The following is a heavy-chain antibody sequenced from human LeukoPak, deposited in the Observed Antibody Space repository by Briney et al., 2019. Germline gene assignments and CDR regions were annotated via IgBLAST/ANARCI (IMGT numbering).Heavy chain of an antibody. J-gene: IGHJ6*03. CDR3: ARVPYGGNSGAHYYMDV. V-gene: IGHV1-69*13. D-gene: IGHD4-23*01. CDR1: GGTFSSYA. Sequence: WASVKVSCKASGGTFSSYAISWVRQAPGQGLEWMGGIIPIFGTANYAQKFQGRVTITADESTSTAYMELSSLRSEDTAVYYCARVPYGGNSGAHYYMDVWGKGTTVTVSS. CDR2: IIPIFGTA.